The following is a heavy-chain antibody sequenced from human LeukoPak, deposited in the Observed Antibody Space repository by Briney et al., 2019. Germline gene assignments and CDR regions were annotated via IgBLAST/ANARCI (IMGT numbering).Heavy chain of an antibody. V-gene: IGHV3-7*05. CDR1: GFNFVNYW. CDR3: AKKRDESTSGWSSYYFDY. CDR2: KNQDGSEK. Sequence: GGSLRLSCAASGFNFVNYWMHWVRQAPGRGLECVANKNQDGSEKHYGDSVKGRFTISRDNAKQPLYLQMNSLRAEDTAVYYCAKKRDESTSGWSSYYFDYWGQGTLVTVSS. D-gene: IGHD6-19*01. J-gene: IGHJ4*02.